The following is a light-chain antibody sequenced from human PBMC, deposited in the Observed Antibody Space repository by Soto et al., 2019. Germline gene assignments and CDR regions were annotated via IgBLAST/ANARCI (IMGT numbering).Light chain of an antibody. J-gene: IGKJ4*01. V-gene: IGKV1-12*01. CDR1: QVISSW. CDR3: QQASSFPFP. CDR2: KAS. Sequence: DIQMTQSPSSLSASVGDRVTITCRASQVISSWLVWYQQKPGNAPKLLIYKASTLQTGVPSRFSCSESGTEFTLTISSLQPEDFATYYWQQASSFPFPFGGGTEVQIK.